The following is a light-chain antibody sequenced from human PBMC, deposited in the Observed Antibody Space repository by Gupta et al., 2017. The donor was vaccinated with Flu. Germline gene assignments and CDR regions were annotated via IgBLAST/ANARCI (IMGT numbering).Light chain of an antibody. CDR3: GTWDTSLGGYI. V-gene: IGLV1-51*02. Sequence: SVLTQPPSVSAAPGPKVTISCSGGRSNIGSNYVSWYRQLPGTAPKVVYYEDTKRPSGLPDRLSGSKSGTSATMGIAGLQTGDEADYYCGTWDTSLGGYIFGTGTKVTVL. CDR1: RSNIGSNY. J-gene: IGLJ1*01. CDR2: EDT.